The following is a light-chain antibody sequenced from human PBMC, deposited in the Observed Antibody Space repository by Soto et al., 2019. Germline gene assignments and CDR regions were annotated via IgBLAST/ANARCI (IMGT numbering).Light chain of an antibody. V-gene: IGKV3-11*01. CDR1: QYVSSF. CDR3: QQRTNWRIT. J-gene: IGKJ5*01. CDR2: DAS. Sequence: EIVLTQSPATLSLSPGERATLSCRASQYVSSFLAWYQQKAGQAPRLLIYDASHRATGIPARFSGSGSGTDFTLAISSLEPEDFAVYYCQQRTNWRITFGQGTRLEIK.